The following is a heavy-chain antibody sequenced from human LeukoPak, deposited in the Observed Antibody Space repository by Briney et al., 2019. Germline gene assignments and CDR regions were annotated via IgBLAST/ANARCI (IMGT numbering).Heavy chain of an antibody. D-gene: IGHD2-2*02. CDR3: ARQAGYCSSTSCYTLFDY. CDR2: IYTSGST. J-gene: IGHJ4*02. Sequence: SETLSLTCTVPGGSISSYYWSWIRQPPGKGLEWIGYIYTSGSTNYNPSLKSRVTISVDTSKNQFSLKLSSVTAADTAVYYCARQAGYCSSTSCYTLFDYWGQGTLVTVSS. V-gene: IGHV4-4*09. CDR1: GGSISSYY.